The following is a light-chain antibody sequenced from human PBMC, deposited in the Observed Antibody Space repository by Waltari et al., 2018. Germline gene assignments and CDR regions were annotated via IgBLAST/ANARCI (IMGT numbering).Light chain of an antibody. CDR3: AAWDDSLSGRV. Sequence: QSVLTQPPSVSGAPGQRVTISCSGSRSNIGSNYVYWYQQLPGTAPKLLIYRNDQRPSGVPDRFSGSKSGTSASLAISGLRSEDEADYCCAAWDDSLSGRVFGGGTKVTVL. V-gene: IGLV1-47*01. CDR1: RSNIGSNY. J-gene: IGLJ3*02. CDR2: RND.